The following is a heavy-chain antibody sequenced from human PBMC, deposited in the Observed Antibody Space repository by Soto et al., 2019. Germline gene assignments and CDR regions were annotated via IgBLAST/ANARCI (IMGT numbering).Heavy chain of an antibody. Sequence: PAETLSLTCAVYGGSFSGYYWSWIRQPPGKGLEWIGEINHSGSTNYNPSLKSRVTISVDTSKNQFSLKLSSVTAADTAVYYCARAVPPDYYGSGSYYNHPYYYYGMDVWGQGTTVTVSS. J-gene: IGHJ6*02. CDR1: GGSFSGYY. V-gene: IGHV4-34*01. CDR3: ARAVPPDYYGSGSYYNHPYYYYGMDV. D-gene: IGHD3-10*01. CDR2: INHSGST.